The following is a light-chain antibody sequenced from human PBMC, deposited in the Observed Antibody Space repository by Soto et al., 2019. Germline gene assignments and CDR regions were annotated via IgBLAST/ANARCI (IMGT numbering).Light chain of an antibody. CDR1: QDIRNF. J-gene: IGKJ3*01. CDR3: QKYSSVPV. V-gene: IGKV1-27*01. CDR2: AAS. Sequence: DIPMTQSPTSLSASVGDRVTITCRASQDIRNFVAWYQQKPGKAPKLLIYAASTLQSGVPSRFSASGSGTDFTLTINSLQPEDVATYSCQKYSSVPVFGPGTKVEIK.